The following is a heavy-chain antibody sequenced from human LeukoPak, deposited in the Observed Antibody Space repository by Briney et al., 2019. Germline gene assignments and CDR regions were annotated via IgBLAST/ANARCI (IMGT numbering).Heavy chain of an antibody. V-gene: IGHV1-24*01. CDR3: ATVVRANNWFDP. CDR2: FGPEDGET. Sequence: GASVKVSCKVSGYTLTELSMHWVRQAPGKGLEWMGGFGPEDGETIYAQKFQGRVTMTEDTSTDTAYMELSSLRSEDTAVYYCATVVRANNWFDPWGQGTLVTVSS. J-gene: IGHJ5*02. CDR1: GYTLTELS. D-gene: IGHD4-23*01.